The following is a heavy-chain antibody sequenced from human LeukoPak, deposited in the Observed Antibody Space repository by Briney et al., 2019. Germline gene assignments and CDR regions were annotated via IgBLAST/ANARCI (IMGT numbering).Heavy chain of an antibody. CDR1: GGSISSYY. V-gene: IGHV4-4*07. D-gene: IGHD5-18*01. CDR3: ARDKGTAMVTPFDY. Sequence: SETLSLTCTVSGGSISSYYWSWIRQPAGKGLEWIGRIYTSGSTNYNPSLKSRVTMSVDTSKNQFSLKLSSVTAADTAVYYCARDKGTAMVTPFDYWGQGILVTVSS. J-gene: IGHJ4*02. CDR2: IYTSGST.